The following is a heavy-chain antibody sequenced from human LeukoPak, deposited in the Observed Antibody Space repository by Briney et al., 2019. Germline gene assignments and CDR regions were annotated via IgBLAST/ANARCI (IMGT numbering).Heavy chain of an antibody. V-gene: IGHV3-21*01. D-gene: IGHD2-21*01. J-gene: IGHJ2*01. CDR1: GFTFSTYA. CDR2: ISSSSSYI. CDR3: ARGRLCGGDYWYFDL. Sequence: GGSLRLSCAASGFTFSTYAMNWVRQAPGKGLEWVSSISSSSSYIYYADSVKGRFPISRDNAKNSLYLQMNSLRAEDTAVYYCARGRLCGGDYWYFDLWGRGTLVTVSS.